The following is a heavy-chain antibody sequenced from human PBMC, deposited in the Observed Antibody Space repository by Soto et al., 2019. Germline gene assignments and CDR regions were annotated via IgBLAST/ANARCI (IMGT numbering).Heavy chain of an antibody. CDR2: INGGNGNT. Sequence: ASVKVSCQASGYSFTTYALHWVRQAPGQRLEWMAWINGGNGNTKYSQKFQDRVTITRDTSASIAYMELSSLRSEDTAVYYCARGKGMEENYYYHGMDVWGQGTRVTVSS. D-gene: IGHD1-1*01. J-gene: IGHJ6*02. CDR1: GYSFTTYA. CDR3: ARGKGMEENYYYHGMDV. V-gene: IGHV1-3*01.